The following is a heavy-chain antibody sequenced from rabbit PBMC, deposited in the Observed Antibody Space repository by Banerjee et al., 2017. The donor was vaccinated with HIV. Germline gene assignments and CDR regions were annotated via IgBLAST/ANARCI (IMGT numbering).Heavy chain of an antibody. V-gene: IGHV1S7*01. Sequence: QLKETGGGLVQPGGSLTLSCKASGFDFSSYYMSWVRQAPGKGLEWIGIIYAGKGSTDYASWVNGRFTISSDNAQNTVDLQMNSLTAADTATYFCARDHVDYSSGWDLWGQGTLVTVS. D-gene: IGHD4-1*01. CDR1: GFDFSSYY. CDR2: IYAGKGST. CDR3: ARDHVDYSSGWDL. J-gene: IGHJ6*01.